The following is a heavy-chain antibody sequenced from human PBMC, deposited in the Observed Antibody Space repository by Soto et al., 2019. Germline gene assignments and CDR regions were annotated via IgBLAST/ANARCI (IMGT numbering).Heavy chain of an antibody. V-gene: IGHV3-30*03. D-gene: IGHD2-15*01. CDR3: ARSIGGSSYYPPDY. J-gene: IGHJ4*02. Sequence: QVQLVESGGGVVQPGGSLRLSCAASGFTFSGYGMHWVRQSPGEGLEWVAILANDGSHQYYAESVKGRFTISRDNSKNTLYLQMDSLRPEDTAVYYCARSIGGSSYYPPDYWGQGTLVTVSS. CDR2: LANDGSHQ. CDR1: GFTFSGYG.